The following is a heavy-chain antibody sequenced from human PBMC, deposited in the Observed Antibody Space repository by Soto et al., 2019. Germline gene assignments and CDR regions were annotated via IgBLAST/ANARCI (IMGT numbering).Heavy chain of an antibody. CDR1: GFTFSSYW. CDR2: INSDGSST. V-gene: IGHV3-74*01. CDR3: ARWLGYCSGGSCYSINWFDP. J-gene: IGHJ5*02. Sequence: GGSLRLSCAASGFTFSSYWMHWVRQAPGKGLVWVSRINSDGSSTSYADSVKGRFTISRDNAKNTLYLQMNSLRAEDTAVYYCARWLGYCSGGSCYSINWFDPWGQGTLVTVSS. D-gene: IGHD2-15*01.